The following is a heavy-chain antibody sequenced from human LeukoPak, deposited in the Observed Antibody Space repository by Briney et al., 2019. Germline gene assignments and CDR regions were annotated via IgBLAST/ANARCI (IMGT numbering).Heavy chain of an antibody. CDR3: ARGSSYQLLYYFDH. CDR1: GGSLSGYY. Sequence: PSETLSLTCAVYGGSLSGYYWSWIRQPPGKGLEWIGEINHSGSTNYNPSLKSRVTISVDTSKNQFSLKLSSVTAADTAVYYCARGSSYQLLYYFDHWGQGTLVTVSS. J-gene: IGHJ4*02. V-gene: IGHV4-34*01. D-gene: IGHD2-2*01. CDR2: INHSGST.